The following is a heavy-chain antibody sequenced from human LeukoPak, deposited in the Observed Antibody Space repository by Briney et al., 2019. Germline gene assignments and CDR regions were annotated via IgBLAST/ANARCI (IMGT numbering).Heavy chain of an antibody. J-gene: IGHJ4*02. V-gene: IGHV4-59*01. Sequence: SETLSLTCTVSGDSISSYYWSWIRQPPGKGLDYIGYIYYSGGSNYNPSLKSRVTILVDTSKNQFSLKLSSVTAADTAVYYCAKGRRVDADDHFDHWGQGTLVTVSS. CDR1: GDSISSYY. CDR2: IYYSGGS. D-gene: IGHD1-1*01. CDR3: AKGRRVDADDHFDH.